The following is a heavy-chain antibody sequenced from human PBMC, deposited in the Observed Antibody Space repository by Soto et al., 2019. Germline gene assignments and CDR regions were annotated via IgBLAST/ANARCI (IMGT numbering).Heavy chain of an antibody. D-gene: IGHD6-13*01. CDR2: INHSGST. V-gene: IGHV4-34*01. CDR3: ARVRKRVAAAGFYYYYGMDV. J-gene: IGHJ6*02. CDR1: GGSFSGYY. Sequence: SETLSLTCAVYGGSFSGYYWSWIRQPPGKGLEWIGEINHSGSTNYNPSLKSRVTISVDTSKNQFSLKLSSVTAADTAVYYCARVRKRVAAAGFYYYYGMDVWGQGTTVT.